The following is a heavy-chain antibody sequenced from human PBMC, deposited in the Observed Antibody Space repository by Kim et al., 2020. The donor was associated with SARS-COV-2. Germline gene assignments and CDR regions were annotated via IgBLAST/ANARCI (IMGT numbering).Heavy chain of an antibody. CDR2: ISYDGSNK. V-gene: IGHV3-30*04. Sequence: GGSLRLSCAASGFTFSSYAMHWVRQAPGKGLEWVAVISYDGSNKYYADSVKGRFTISRDNSKNTLYLQMNSLRAEDTAVYYCARGSEVAGKGLFQHWGQGTLVTVSS. CDR1: GFTFSSYA. J-gene: IGHJ1*01. CDR3: ARGSEVAGKGLFQH. D-gene: IGHD6-19*01.